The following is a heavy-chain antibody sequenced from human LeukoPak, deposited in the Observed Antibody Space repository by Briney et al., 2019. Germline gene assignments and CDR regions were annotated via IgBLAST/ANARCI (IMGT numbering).Heavy chain of an antibody. D-gene: IGHD1-1*01. Sequence: PSETLSLTCTVSGGPISSYYWSWIRQAPGKGLEWIGYIYYTGGTNYNPSLKSRVTISVDTPKNQFSLKLRSVSAADTAVYYCARLGDWNDLVYWGQGTLVTVSS. CDR2: IYYTGGT. V-gene: IGHV4-59*01. CDR3: ARLGDWNDLVY. J-gene: IGHJ4*02. CDR1: GGPISSYY.